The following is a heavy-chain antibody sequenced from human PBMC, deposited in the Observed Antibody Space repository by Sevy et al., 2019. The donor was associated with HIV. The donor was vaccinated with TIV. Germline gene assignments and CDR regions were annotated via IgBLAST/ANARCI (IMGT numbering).Heavy chain of an antibody. V-gene: IGHV3-30*04. J-gene: IGHJ5*02. D-gene: IGHD3-10*01. CDR2: ISHDGRNNK. CDR1: GFTFSEFG. Sequence: GGSLRLSCAASGFTFSEFGMHWVRQAPGKGLERVAVISHDGRNNKYNADSVKGRFTISRDNSKNTLYLQMNSLRADDTAIYYCARDRGEILRSAFKSWGQGTLVTVSS. CDR3: ARDRGEILRSAFKS.